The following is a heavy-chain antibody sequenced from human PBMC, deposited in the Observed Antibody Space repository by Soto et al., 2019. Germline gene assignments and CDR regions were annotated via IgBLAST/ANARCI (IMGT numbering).Heavy chain of an antibody. V-gene: IGHV3-30-3*01. D-gene: IGHD3-3*01. J-gene: IGHJ6*02. CDR2: ISYDGSNK. Sequence: QVQLVESGGGVVQPGRSLRLSCAASGFTFSSYAMHWVRQAPGKGLEWVAVISYDGSNKYYADSVKGRFTISRDNSKNTLYLQMNSLRAEDTAVYYCASPALFGAHSAHYYYYYGMDVWGQGTTVTVSS. CDR1: GFTFSSYA. CDR3: ASPALFGAHSAHYYYYYGMDV.